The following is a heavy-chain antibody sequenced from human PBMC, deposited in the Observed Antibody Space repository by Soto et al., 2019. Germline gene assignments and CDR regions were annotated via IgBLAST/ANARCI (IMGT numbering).Heavy chain of an antibody. CDR1: GGSFSGYD. CDR3: ARDKITGLFDY. V-gene: IGHV4-34*01. Sequence: SETLSLTCAVYGGSFSGYDWTWIRQPPGTGLEWIGEINHSGSTNYNPSLKSRVTISVDTSKNQFSLKLTSVTAADTAVYYCARDKITGLFDYWGQGPLVTVS. J-gene: IGHJ4*02. CDR2: INHSGST. D-gene: IGHD2-8*02.